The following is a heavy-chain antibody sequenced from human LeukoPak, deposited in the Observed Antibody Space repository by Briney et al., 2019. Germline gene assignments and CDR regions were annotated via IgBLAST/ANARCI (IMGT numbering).Heavy chain of an antibody. CDR2: IKQDGSEK. CDR1: GFTFSSYW. Sequence: PGGSLRLSCAASGFTFSSYWMSWVRQAPGKGLEWVANIKQDGSEKYYLDSLEGRFTISRDNAKDSLYLQMNSLRAEDTAVYYCARGPPWYFDLWGRGTLVTVSS. CDR3: ARGPPWYFDL. D-gene: IGHD6-25*01. J-gene: IGHJ2*01. V-gene: IGHV3-7*01.